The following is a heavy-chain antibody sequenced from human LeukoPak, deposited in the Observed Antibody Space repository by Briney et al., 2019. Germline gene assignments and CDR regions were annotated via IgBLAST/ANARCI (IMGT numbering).Heavy chain of an antibody. CDR3: ARDPSGSGWSLNN. CDR1: GFNFGSDA. J-gene: IGHJ4*02. D-gene: IGHD6-19*01. CDR2: IWYDESND. Sequence: GGSLTLSCTASGFNFGSDAMHWVRQASGKGLEWVAFIWYDESNDHYADSVKGRFTISRDNSKNTVCLQMNSLRVEDTAVYYCARDPSGSGWSLNNWGQGTLVTVSS. V-gene: IGHV3-33*01.